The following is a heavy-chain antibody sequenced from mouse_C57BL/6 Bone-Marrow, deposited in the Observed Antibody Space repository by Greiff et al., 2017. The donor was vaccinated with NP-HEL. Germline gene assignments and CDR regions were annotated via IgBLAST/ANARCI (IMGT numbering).Heavy chain of an antibody. D-gene: IGHD5-1*01. Sequence: VQLQQSGAELARPGASVKMSCKASGYTFTSYTMHWVKQRPGQGLEWIGYINPSSGYTKYNQKFKDKATLTADKSSSTAYMQLSSLTSEDSAVYYCARWSVPSSFYAMDYWGRGTSVTVSS. CDR1: GYTFTSYT. J-gene: IGHJ4*01. CDR3: ARWSVPSSFYAMDY. V-gene: IGHV1-4*01. CDR2: INPSSGYT.